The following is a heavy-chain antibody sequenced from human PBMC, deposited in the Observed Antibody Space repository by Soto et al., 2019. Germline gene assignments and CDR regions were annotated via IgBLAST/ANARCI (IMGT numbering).Heavy chain of an antibody. CDR2: IIPLFDTT. D-gene: IGHD2-15*01. Sequence: QVQLVQSGAEVKKPGSSVKVSCEASGGTFINYAFTWVRQAPGQGLEWMGGIIPLFDTTNYAQGFQGRLTITGDQSTRPAHQELSRLRSEDTAVYFCGRLIVVVAGNMDHYYSGIDVWGQGSTVIVS. CDR1: GGTFINYA. J-gene: IGHJ6*02. CDR3: GRLIVVVAGNMDHYYSGIDV. V-gene: IGHV1-69*01.